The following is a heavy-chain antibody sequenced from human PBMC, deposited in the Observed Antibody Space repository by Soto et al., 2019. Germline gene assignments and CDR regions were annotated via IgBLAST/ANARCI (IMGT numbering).Heavy chain of an antibody. Sequence: PGGSLRLSCSASGFTFGASALQWVRQASGKGLEWLGRIGSRGETYATTYAASVKGRFTISRDDSKKTAYLQMNSLESEDTAVYYCAKDHTATGYSSSWYYFDYWGQGT. J-gene: IGHJ4*02. CDR3: AKDHTATGYSSSWYYFDY. CDR1: GFTFGASA. D-gene: IGHD6-13*01. V-gene: IGHV3-73*01. CDR2: IGSRGETYAT.